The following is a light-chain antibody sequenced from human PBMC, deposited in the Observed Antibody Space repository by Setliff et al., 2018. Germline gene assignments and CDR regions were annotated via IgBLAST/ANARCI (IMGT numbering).Light chain of an antibody. J-gene: IGLJ3*02. CDR1: TNNIGSYNL. V-gene: IGLV2-23*02. CDR2: EVS. CDR3: CSYQRPSTAV. Sequence: HSALTQPASVSGSPGQSITISCTGTTNNIGSYNLVSWYQQHPGRAPKLIISEVSERPSGVSVRFSGSKSGNTASLTISGLRPEDEADYYCCSYQRPSTAVFGGGTKVTVL.